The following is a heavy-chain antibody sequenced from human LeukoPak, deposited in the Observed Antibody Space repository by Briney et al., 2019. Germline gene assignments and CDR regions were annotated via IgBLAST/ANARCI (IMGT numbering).Heavy chain of an antibody. D-gene: IGHD3-22*01. CDR3: ARDRSRDSSDY. CDR1: GFTFSSYA. V-gene: IGHV3-30*04. CDR2: ISYDGSNK. Sequence: GGSLRLSCAASGFTFSSYAMHWVRQAPGKGLEWVAVISYDGSNKYYADSVKGRFTISRDNSKNTLYLQMNSLRAEDTAVYYCARDRSRDSSDYWGQGTLVTVSS. J-gene: IGHJ4*02.